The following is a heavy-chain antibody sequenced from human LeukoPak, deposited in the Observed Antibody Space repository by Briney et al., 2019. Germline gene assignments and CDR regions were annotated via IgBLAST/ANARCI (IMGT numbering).Heavy chain of an antibody. CDR3: AKVVYGFWSGYFF. V-gene: IGHV3-23*01. CDR1: GFTFSNYA. Sequence: GGSLRLSCAASGFTFSNYAMSWVRQAPGKGLEWVSAISGSGGNTYYADSVKGRFTISRDNSKNTLYPQMSSLRAEDTAVYYCAKVVYGFWSGYFFWGQGTLVTVSS. D-gene: IGHD3-3*01. J-gene: IGHJ4*02. CDR2: ISGSGGNT.